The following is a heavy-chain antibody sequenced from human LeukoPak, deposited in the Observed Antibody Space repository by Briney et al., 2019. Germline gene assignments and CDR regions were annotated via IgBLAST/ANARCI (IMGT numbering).Heavy chain of an antibody. D-gene: IGHD3-10*01. V-gene: IGHV3-33*01. CDR3: ARDLPRYGSGSGDPSG. CDR1: GFTFSSYG. CDR2: IWYDGSNK. J-gene: IGHJ4*02. Sequence: QPGRSLRLSCAASGFTFSSYGMHWVRQAPGKGLEWVAVIWYDGSNKYYADSVKGRFTISRDNSKNTLYLQMNSLRAEDTAVYYCARDLPRYGSGSGDPSGWGQGTLVTVSS.